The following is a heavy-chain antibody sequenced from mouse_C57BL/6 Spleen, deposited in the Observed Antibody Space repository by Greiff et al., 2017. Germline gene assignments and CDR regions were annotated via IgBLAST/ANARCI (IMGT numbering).Heavy chain of an antibody. D-gene: IGHD2-3*01. Sequence: VKLMESGPGLVAPSQSLSITCTVSGFSLTSYAISWVRQPPGKGLEWLGVIWTGGGTNYNSALKSRLSISKDNSKSQVFLKMNSLQTDDTARYYCARNEDDGYLYYYAMDYWGQGTSVTVSS. V-gene: IGHV2-9-1*01. CDR2: IWTGGGT. J-gene: IGHJ4*01. CDR3: ARNEDDGYLYYYAMDY. CDR1: GFSLTSYA.